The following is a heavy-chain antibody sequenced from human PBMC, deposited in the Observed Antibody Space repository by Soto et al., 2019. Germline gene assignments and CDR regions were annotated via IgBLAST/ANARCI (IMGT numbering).Heavy chain of an antibody. Sequence: PGGSLRLSCAASGFTFSSYWMSWVRQAPGKGLEWVANIKQDGSEKYYVDSVKGRFTISRDNAKNSLYLQMNSLRAKDTAVYYCCIAASYYYYYMDVWGKGTTVTVSS. J-gene: IGHJ6*03. CDR3: CIAASYYYYYMDV. D-gene: IGHD6-13*01. V-gene: IGHV3-7*01. CDR1: GFTFSSYW. CDR2: IKQDGSEK.